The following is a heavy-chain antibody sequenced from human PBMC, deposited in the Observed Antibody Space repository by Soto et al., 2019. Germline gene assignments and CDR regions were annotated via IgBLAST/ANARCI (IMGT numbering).Heavy chain of an antibody. CDR2: INHSGST. J-gene: IGHJ6*02. V-gene: IGHV4-34*01. Sequence: QVQLQQWGAGLLKPSETLSLTCAVYGGSFSGYYWSWIRQPPGQGLEWIGEINHSGSTNYNPSLKSRVTISVDTSKNQFSLKLSSVTAADTAVYYCARDRRKYCSSTSCRYYYYYGMDVWGQGTTVTVSS. CDR1: GGSFSGYY. CDR3: ARDRRKYCSSTSCRYYYYYGMDV. D-gene: IGHD2-2*01.